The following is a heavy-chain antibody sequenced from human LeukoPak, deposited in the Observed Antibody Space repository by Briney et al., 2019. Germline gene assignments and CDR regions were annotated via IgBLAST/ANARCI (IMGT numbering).Heavy chain of an antibody. J-gene: IGHJ6*03. Sequence: PGGSLRLSCAASGFTFSSYSMNWVRQAPGKGLEWVSSISTSGIYIYYADSVKGRFTISRDNAKNSLYLLMNSLRAEDTAVYYCARGRVTMVWGVTIRKGRPEDYYYMDVWGKGTTVTVSS. CDR2: ISTSGIYI. CDR1: GFTFSSYS. D-gene: IGHD3-10*01. CDR3: ARGRVTMVWGVTIRKGRPEDYYYMDV. V-gene: IGHV3-21*01.